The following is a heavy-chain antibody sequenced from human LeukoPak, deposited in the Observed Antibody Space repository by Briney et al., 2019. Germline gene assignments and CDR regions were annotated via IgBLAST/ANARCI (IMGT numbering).Heavy chain of an antibody. D-gene: IGHD5-12*01. V-gene: IGHV1-8*01. Sequence: ASVKVSCKASGYTFTSYDINWVRQATGQGLEWRGWMNPNSGNTGYAQKFQGRVTMTRNTSISTAYMELSRLRSDDTAVYYCARERAGGGYVADYWGQGTLVTVSS. CDR2: MNPNSGNT. CDR3: ARERAGGGYVADY. J-gene: IGHJ4*02. CDR1: GYTFTSYD.